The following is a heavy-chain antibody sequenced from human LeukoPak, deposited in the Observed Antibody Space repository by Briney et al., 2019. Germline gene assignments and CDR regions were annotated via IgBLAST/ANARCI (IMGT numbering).Heavy chain of an antibody. J-gene: IGHJ6*04. Sequence: GGSLRLSCAASGFTFTTYWMSWVRQAPGTGLEWVANMKPDGSEILYVDSVKGRFTISRDKAKNSLYLQMHSLRAVDTAVYYCAELGITMIGGVWGKGTTVTISS. CDR3: AELGITMIGGV. D-gene: IGHD3-10*02. CDR1: GFTFTTYW. V-gene: IGHV3-7*01. CDR2: MKPDGSEI.